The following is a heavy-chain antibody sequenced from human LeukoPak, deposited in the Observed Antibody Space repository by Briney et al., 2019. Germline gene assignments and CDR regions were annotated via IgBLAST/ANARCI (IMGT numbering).Heavy chain of an antibody. CDR3: ARVSRVAYSSSWYLDY. J-gene: IGHJ4*02. D-gene: IGHD6-13*01. Sequence: GGSLRLSCAASGFTFNDYSMNWVRQAPGKGLEWVSSIFRRNSYIYYTDSVKGRFTISRDDAKNSLYLQMNSLRADDTAMYYCARVSRVAYSSSWYLDYCGQGTLVTVSS. CDR2: IFRRNSYI. V-gene: IGHV3-21*06. CDR1: GFTFNDYS.